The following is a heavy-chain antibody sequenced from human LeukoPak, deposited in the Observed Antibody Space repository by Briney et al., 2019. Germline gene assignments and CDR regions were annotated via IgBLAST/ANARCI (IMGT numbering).Heavy chain of an antibody. Sequence: VKGRFTISRDNSKNTLYLQMNSLRAEDTAVYYCAKHLRYSVSYYSFGGQGTLVTVSS. V-gene: IGHV3-23*01. CDR3: AKHLRYSVSYYSF. J-gene: IGHJ4*02. D-gene: IGHD1-26*01.